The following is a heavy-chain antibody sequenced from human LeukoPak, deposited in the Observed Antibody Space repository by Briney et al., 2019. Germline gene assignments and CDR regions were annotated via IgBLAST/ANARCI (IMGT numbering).Heavy chain of an antibody. J-gene: IGHJ6*03. Sequence: ASVKVSCKASGYTFTSYGISWVRQAPGQGLEWMGWISAYNGNTNYAQKLQGRVTMTTDTSTSTAYMELRSLRSDDTAVYYCARELTGVYYYYYMDVWGKGTTVTVSS. CDR3: ARELTGVYYYYYMDV. CDR2: ISAYNGNT. CDR1: GYTFTSYG. D-gene: IGHD1-14*01. V-gene: IGHV1-18*01.